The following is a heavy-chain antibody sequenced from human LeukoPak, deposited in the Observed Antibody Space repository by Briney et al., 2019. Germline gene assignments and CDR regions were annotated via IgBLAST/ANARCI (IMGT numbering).Heavy chain of an antibody. CDR3: AKYYDGTDYYYALDYFDY. Sequence: GGSLRLSCAASGFTFSSYAMSWVRQAPGKGLEWVSALGYSGNTYYADSVKGRFTISRDNSKNTLFLQMNSLRAEDTAVYYCAKYYDGTDYYYALDYFDYWGQGTLVTVSS. CDR1: GFTFSSYA. J-gene: IGHJ4*02. CDR2: LGYSGNT. V-gene: IGHV3-23*01. D-gene: IGHD3-22*01.